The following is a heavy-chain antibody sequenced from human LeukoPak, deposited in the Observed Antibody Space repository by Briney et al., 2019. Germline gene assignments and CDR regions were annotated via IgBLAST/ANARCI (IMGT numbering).Heavy chain of an antibody. Sequence: SETLSLTCTVSGGSISFYYWSWIRQPPGKGLEWIGCIYYSGSTNCNPSLKSRVTISVDTSKNQFSLKLSSVTAADTAVYYCARVEYGSMDVWGQGTTVTVSS. CDR3: ARVEYGSMDV. D-gene: IGHD2/OR15-2a*01. V-gene: IGHV4-59*01. CDR1: GGSISFYY. CDR2: IYYSGST. J-gene: IGHJ6*02.